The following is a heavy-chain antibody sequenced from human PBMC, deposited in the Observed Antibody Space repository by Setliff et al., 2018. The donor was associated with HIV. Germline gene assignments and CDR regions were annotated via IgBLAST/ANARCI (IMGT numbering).Heavy chain of an antibody. CDR1: GFTFSAHG. D-gene: IGHD3-3*01. V-gene: IGHV3-30*02. CDR3: ARSTIHSHYNFWSGYSGSPLYYMDV. CDR2: INYDDNYE. Sequence: GGSLRLSCAASGFTFSAHGMHWVRQAPGKGLEWVTFINYDDNYEYYADSVKGRFTISRDNSKSTVDLQMTSLTAEDTAVYYCARSTIHSHYNFWSGYSGSPLYYMDVWGKGTTVTVSS. J-gene: IGHJ6*03.